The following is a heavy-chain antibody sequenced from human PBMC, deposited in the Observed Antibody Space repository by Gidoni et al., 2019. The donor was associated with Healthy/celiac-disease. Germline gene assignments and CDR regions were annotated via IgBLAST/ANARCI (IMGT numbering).Heavy chain of an antibody. V-gene: IGHV4-39*05. CDR1: GGSISSSSYY. J-gene: IGHJ4*02. CDR3: ACDYYY. D-gene: IGHD4-17*01. CDR2: IYYSGST. Sequence: HLQLQESGPRPVEPPETPSPTCTVSGGSISSSSYYWGWIRPPPGKGLEWIGSIYYSGSTYYNPSLKSRVTISVDTSKNQFSLKLSSVTAADTAVYYCACDYYYWGQGTLVTVSS.